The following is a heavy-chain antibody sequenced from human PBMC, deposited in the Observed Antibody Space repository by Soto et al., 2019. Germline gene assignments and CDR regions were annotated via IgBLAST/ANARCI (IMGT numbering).Heavy chain of an antibody. J-gene: IGHJ4*02. CDR2: IIPIFGTA. CDR3: ARSTDYYDSSGYFIDY. Sequence: SVKVSCKASGGTFSSYAISWVRQAPGQGLEWMGGIIPIFGTANYAQKFQGRVTITADESTSTAYMELSSLRSEDTAVYYCARSTDYYDSSGYFIDYWGQGTLVTVSS. D-gene: IGHD3-22*01. V-gene: IGHV1-69*13. CDR1: GGTFSSYA.